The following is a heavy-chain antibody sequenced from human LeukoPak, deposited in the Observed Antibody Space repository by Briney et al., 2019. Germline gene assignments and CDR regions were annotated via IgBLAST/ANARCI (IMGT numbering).Heavy chain of an antibody. D-gene: IGHD3-10*01. Sequence: GGSLRLSCAASGFTFNSYGMHWVRQAPGKGLEWLAVISYDGSIKYYPDSVKGRFTISRDNSKNTLYLQMNSLRADDTAVYYCAKAPYGSGSYAFDYWGQGTLVTVSS. CDR1: GFTFNSYG. V-gene: IGHV3-30*18. CDR3: AKAPYGSGSYAFDY. CDR2: ISYDGSIK. J-gene: IGHJ4*02.